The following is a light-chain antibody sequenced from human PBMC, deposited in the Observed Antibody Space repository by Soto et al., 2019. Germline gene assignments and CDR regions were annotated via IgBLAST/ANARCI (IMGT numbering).Light chain of an antibody. CDR1: QSISSY. J-gene: IGKJ4*02. CDR2: AAS. CDR3: QQTYSTPLT. V-gene: IGKV1-39*01. Sequence: DIQMTQSPSSLSASVGDRVTITCRASQSISSYLNWYQQKPGKAPKLLIYAASSLQSGVPSTFSGSGSETYVTLTISSLQPEDCATYFWQQTYSTPLTFGGGTKVEIK.